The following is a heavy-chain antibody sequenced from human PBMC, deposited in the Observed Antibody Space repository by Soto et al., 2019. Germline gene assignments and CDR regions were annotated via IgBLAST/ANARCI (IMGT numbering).Heavy chain of an antibody. J-gene: IGHJ4*02. CDR3: ARGGYYYDSSGYYSDY. D-gene: IGHD3-22*01. V-gene: IGHV1-18*01. Sequence: QVQLVQSGAEVKKPGASVKVSCKASGYTFTGYGIGWVRQAPGQVLEWMGWISGYNANTNYPQKLQGRNTMTTDTSTSTAYMELRSLRSDDTAVYYCARGGYYYDSSGYYSDYWGQGTLVTVSS. CDR1: GYTFTGYG. CDR2: ISGYNANT.